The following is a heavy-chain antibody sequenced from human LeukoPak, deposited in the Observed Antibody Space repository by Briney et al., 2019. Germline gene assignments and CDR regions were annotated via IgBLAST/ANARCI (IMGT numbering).Heavy chain of an antibody. CDR3: ARGGSTSSSSHFHH. CDR2: ISGSSSFI. J-gene: IGHJ1*01. Sequence: GGSLRLSCAASGFTFSSYWMNWVRQAPGKGLEWVSSISGSSSFIYYADSVKGRFTISRDNAKNSLYLQMNSLRAEDTAVYYCARGGSTSSSSHFHHWGQGTLVTVSS. V-gene: IGHV3-21*01. D-gene: IGHD6-6*01. CDR1: GFTFSSYW.